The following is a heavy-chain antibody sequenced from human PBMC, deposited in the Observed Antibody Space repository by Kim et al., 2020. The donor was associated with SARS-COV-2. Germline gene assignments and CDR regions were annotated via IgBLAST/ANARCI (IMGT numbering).Heavy chain of an antibody. J-gene: IGHJ6*02. D-gene: IGHD3-10*01. Sequence: GGSLRLSCAASGFTFSSYSMNWVRQAPGKGLEWVSSISSSSSYIYYADSVKGRFTISRDNAKNSLYLQMNSLRAEDTAVYYCASHPSDYYGSGFHYYYGMDVWGQGTTVTVSS. CDR3: ASHPSDYYGSGFHYYYGMDV. V-gene: IGHV3-21*01. CDR2: ISSSSSYI. CDR1: GFTFSSYS.